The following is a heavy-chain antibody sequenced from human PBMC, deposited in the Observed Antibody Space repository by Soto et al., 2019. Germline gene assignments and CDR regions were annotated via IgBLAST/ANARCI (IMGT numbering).Heavy chain of an antibody. V-gene: IGHV3-64D*06. J-gene: IGHJ4*02. Sequence: PGGSLRLSCSASGFTFSSYAIHWVRQAPGKGLEYVSAISNNGKNTYYAESVKGRFIISRDNSKDTLYLQMSSLRAEDTAVYYCVKQVTTSRNFFDYWGQGTLVTVSS. CDR1: GFTFSSYA. CDR2: ISNNGKNT. CDR3: VKQVTTSRNFFDY. D-gene: IGHD2-2*01.